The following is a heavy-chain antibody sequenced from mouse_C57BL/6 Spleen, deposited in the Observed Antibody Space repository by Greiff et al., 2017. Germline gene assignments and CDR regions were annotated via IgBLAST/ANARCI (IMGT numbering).Heavy chain of an antibody. CDR2: IYPGSGNT. Sequence: QVHVKQPGAELVRPGASVKLSCKASGYTFTDYYINWVKQRPGQGLEWIARIYPGSGNTYYNEKFKGKATLTAEKSSSTAYMQLSSLTSEDSAVYFCARGGWDDAMDYWGQGTSVTVSS. V-gene: IGHV1-76*01. J-gene: IGHJ4*01. D-gene: IGHD4-1*01. CDR1: GYTFTDYY. CDR3: ARGGWDDAMDY.